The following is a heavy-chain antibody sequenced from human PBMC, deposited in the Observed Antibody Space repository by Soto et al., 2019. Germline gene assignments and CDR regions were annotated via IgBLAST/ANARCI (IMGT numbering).Heavy chain of an antibody. Sequence: PGGSLRLSCAASGFTFSSYAMSWVRQAPGKGLEWVSAISGSGGSTYYADSVKGRFTISRDNSKNTLYLQMNSLRAEDTAVYYCATPKGEDYSNYVPHDAFDIWGQGTMVTVSS. CDR3: ATPKGEDYSNYVPHDAFDI. D-gene: IGHD4-4*01. CDR2: ISGSGGST. CDR1: GFTFSSYA. J-gene: IGHJ3*02. V-gene: IGHV3-23*01.